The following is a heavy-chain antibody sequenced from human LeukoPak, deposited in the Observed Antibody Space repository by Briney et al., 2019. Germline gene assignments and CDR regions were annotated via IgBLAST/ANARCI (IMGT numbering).Heavy chain of an antibody. J-gene: IGHJ4*02. CDR1: GYTFTSYY. CDR2: INPSGGST. D-gene: IGHD3-9*01. V-gene: IGHV1-46*01. Sequence: ASVKVSCKASGYTFTSYYMHRVRQAPGQGLEWMGIINPSGGSTSYAQKFQGRVTMTRDMSTSTVYMELSSLRSEDTAVYYCARDILTGYSSYYFDYWGQGTLVTVSS. CDR3: ARDILTGYSSYYFDY.